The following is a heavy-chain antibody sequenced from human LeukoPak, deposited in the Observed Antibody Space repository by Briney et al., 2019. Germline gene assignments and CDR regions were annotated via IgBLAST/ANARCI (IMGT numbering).Heavy chain of an antibody. CDR2: ITWNGGST. CDR3: AKVGSSWSLLGS. Sequence: GGSLRLSCAASGFTFDDYTMHWVRQAPGKGLEWVSLITWNGGSTYYADSVKGRFTISRDNSKNTLYLQMDSLRAEDTAVYCCAKVGSSWSLLGSWGQGTLVTVSS. V-gene: IGHV3-43*01. J-gene: IGHJ5*01. CDR1: GFTFDDYT. D-gene: IGHD6-13*01.